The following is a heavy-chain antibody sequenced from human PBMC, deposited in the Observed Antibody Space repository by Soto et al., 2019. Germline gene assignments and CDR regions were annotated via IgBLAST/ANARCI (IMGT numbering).Heavy chain of an antibody. Sequence: GGSLRLSCAASGFTFSSYGMHWVRQAPGKGLEWVAVVSYDGSNKYYADSVKGRFTISRDNSKNTLCLQMNSLRAEDTAVYYCAKDRVTIFGVVPAKIYYYGMDVWGQGTTVTVSS. CDR3: AKDRVTIFGVVPAKIYYYGMDV. D-gene: IGHD3-3*01. V-gene: IGHV3-30*18. CDR1: GFTFSSYG. CDR2: VSYDGSNK. J-gene: IGHJ6*02.